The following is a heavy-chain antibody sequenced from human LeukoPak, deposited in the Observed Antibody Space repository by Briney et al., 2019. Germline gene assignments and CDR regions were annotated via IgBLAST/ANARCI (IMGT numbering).Heavy chain of an antibody. V-gene: IGHV3-21*01. CDR3: ARLQLRFDP. D-gene: IGHD5-18*01. CDR2: ISSSSSYI. CDR1: GFTFSSYA. Sequence: PGGSLRLSCAASGFTFSSYAMSWVRQAPGKGLEWVSSISSSSSYIYYADSVKGRFTISRDNAKNSLYLQMNSLRAEDTAVYYCARLQLRFDPWGQGTLVTVSS. J-gene: IGHJ5*02.